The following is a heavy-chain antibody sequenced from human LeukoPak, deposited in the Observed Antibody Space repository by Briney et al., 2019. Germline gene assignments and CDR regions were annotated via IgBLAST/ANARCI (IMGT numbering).Heavy chain of an antibody. V-gene: IGHV1-2*02. CDR1: GYTFTGCY. CDR3: ARLRRYGPIIFLGYFDY. D-gene: IGHD5-18*01. Sequence: EASVKVSCKASGYTFTGCYIHWVRQAPGQGLEWMGSINPNSGGTNYAQKFQGRITMTWDTSINTAYMELSRLRSDDTAVYYCARLRRYGPIIFLGYFDYWGQGTLVTVSS. CDR2: INPNSGGT. J-gene: IGHJ4*02.